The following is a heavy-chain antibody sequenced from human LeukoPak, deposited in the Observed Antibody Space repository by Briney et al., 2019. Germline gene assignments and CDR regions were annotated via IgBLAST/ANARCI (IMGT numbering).Heavy chain of an antibody. Sequence: GGSLRLSCAASGFTFSSYWMHWVRQAPGKGLVWVSRINSDGSSTSYADSVKGRFTISRDNAKNTLYLQMNSLRAEDTAVYYCARATRGIWIVVVPAALDYWGQGTLATVSS. CDR1: GFTFSSYW. D-gene: IGHD2-2*01. V-gene: IGHV3-74*01. CDR3: ARATRGIWIVVVPAALDY. J-gene: IGHJ4*02. CDR2: INSDGSST.